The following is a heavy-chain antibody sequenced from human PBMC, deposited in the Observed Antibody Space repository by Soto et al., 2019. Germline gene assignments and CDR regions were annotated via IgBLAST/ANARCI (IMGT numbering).Heavy chain of an antibody. CDR1: EFTFSDYA. CDR3: AKDCLGYCSYTSCYAFDS. J-gene: IGHJ4*02. V-gene: IGHV3-23*01. D-gene: IGHD2-2*01. CDR2: LSGSGGRT. Sequence: EVQLLESGGGMVQPGGSLRLSCAASEFTFSDYAMSWVRQAPGKGLEWVSILSGSGGRTYYADSVRGRFTISRDNSNNTLYLQMNSLRAEDTAVYFCAKDCLGYCSYTSCYAFDSWGQGALVTVSS.